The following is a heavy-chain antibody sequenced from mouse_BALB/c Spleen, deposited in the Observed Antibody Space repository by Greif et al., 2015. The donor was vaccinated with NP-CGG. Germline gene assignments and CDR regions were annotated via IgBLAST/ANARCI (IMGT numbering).Heavy chain of an antibody. J-gene: IGHJ4*01. CDR2: IWSGGST. V-gene: IGHV2-2*02. CDR1: GFSLTSYG. D-gene: IGHD2-3*01. Sequence: VQRVESGPGLVQPSQSLSITCTVSGFSLTSYGVHWVRQSPGKGLEWLGVIWSGGSTDYNAAFISRLSISKDNSKSQVFFKMNSLQANDTAIYYCARWGDGYPYYYAMDYWGQGTSVTVSS. CDR3: ARWGDGYPYYYAMDY.